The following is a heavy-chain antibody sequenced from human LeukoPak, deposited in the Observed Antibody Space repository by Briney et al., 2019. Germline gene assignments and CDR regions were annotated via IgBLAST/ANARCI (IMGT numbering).Heavy chain of an antibody. D-gene: IGHD3-10*01. CDR1: GYTFTSYY. CDR2: INPSGGST. CDR3: ARDHKGTLPLTFDY. Sequence: GAAVTVSCKASGYTFTSYYMHWVRQAPGQGLEGMGIINPSGGSTSYAQKFQGRVTMTRDTSTSTVYMELSSLRSEDTAVYYCARDHKGTLPLTFDYWGQGTLVTVSS. V-gene: IGHV1-46*01. J-gene: IGHJ4*02.